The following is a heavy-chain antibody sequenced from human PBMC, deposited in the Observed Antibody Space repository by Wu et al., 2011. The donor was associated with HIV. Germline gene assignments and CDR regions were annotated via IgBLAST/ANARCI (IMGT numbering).Heavy chain of an antibody. CDR1: GGTFSSYA. Sequence: QVQLVQSGAEVEKPGSSVKVSCKASGGTFSSYAISWVRQAPGQGLEWMGGIIPIFGTANYAQKFQGRVTITADKSTSTAYMELSSLRSEDTAVYYCASQPDTTMTGYYYYGMDVWARDQSHRLL. CDR3: ASQPDTTMTGYYYYGMD. V-gene: IGHV1-69*06. D-gene: IGHD1-14*01. CDR2: IIPIFGTA. J-gene: IGHJ6*01.